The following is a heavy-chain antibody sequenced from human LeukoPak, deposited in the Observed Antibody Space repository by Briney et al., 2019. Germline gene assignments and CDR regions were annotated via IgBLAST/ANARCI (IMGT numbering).Heavy chain of an antibody. CDR2: FDPEDGET. J-gene: IGHJ3*02. CDR1: GYTLTELS. V-gene: IGHV1-24*01. CDR3: ATVHGSDRQERAFDI. D-gene: IGHD1-26*01. Sequence: ASVKVSCNVSGYTLTELSMHWVRQAPGKGLEWMGGFDPEDGETIYAQKFQGRVTMTEDTSTDTAYMELSSLRSEDTAVYYCATVHGSDRQERAFDIWGQGTMVTVSS.